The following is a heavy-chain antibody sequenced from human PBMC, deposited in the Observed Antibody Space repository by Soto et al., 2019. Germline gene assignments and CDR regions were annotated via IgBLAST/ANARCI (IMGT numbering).Heavy chain of an antibody. CDR1: GGTFSSYA. Sequence: QVQLVQSGAEVKKPGSSVKVSCKASGGTFSSYAISWVRQAPGQGLEWMGGIIPIFGTANYAQKFQGRVTRAADEATSTADMELSSQRSEDTAVYYCARVGGYGDFTGDYWGQGTLVTVSS. J-gene: IGHJ4*02. D-gene: IGHD4-17*01. V-gene: IGHV1-69*12. CDR3: ARVGGYGDFTGDY. CDR2: IIPIFGTA.